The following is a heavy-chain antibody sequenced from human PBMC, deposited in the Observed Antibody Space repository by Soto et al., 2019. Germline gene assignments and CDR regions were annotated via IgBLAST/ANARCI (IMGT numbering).Heavy chain of an antibody. V-gene: IGHV3-23*01. D-gene: IGHD6-19*01. CDR3: AKDRDSGWSRPPYYFDY. J-gene: IGHJ4*02. Sequence: GGSLRLSCAVSGFTFSNYAMAWVRQAPGKGLEYVSSITGNGVSTYYAHSVKGRFTISRDNSKNTLYLQMNSLRAEDTAVYYCAKDRDSGWSRPPYYFDYWGQGTLVTVSS. CDR2: ITGNGVST. CDR1: GFTFSNYA.